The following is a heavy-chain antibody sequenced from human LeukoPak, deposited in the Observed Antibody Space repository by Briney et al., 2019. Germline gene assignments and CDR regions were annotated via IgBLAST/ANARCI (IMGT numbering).Heavy chain of an antibody. CDR1: GYSISSGYY. J-gene: IGHJ1*01. D-gene: IGHD1-26*01. Sequence: SETLSLTCAVSGYSISSGYYWGWIRQSPGKGLECFGSIYHSGRTYYNPSLKGRVTISVDTSKNHFSLRLSSVTAADTAVYYCARRSGSYRAGAEYFQHWGQGTLVTVSS. CDR3: ARRSGSYRAGAEYFQH. CDR2: IYHSGRT. V-gene: IGHV4-38-2*01.